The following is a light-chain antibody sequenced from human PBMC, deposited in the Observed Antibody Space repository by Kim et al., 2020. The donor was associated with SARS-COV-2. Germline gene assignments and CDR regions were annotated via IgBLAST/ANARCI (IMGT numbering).Light chain of an antibody. Sequence: GDRVTITCRAGEDISSYLAWYQQIPGKAPHLLIYSASTLNSGVPSRFSGSGSGTDFTLTISSLQPEDSATYYCHQFNTYFPAFG. CDR2: SAS. CDR1: EDISSY. V-gene: IGKV1-9*01. CDR3: HQFNTYFPA. J-gene: IGKJ4*01.